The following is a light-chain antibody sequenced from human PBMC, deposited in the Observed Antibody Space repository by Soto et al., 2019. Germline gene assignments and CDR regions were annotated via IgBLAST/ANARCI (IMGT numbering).Light chain of an antibody. CDR1: QGISHY. J-gene: IGKJ1*01. V-gene: IGKV1-27*01. CDR2: TAS. CDR3: QQYNSGPWT. Sequence: DIQMTQSPSSLSASVGDRVTITCRASQGISHYLAWYQQKPGKVPKLLIYTASTLQSGVPSRFSGSESGTDFTLTISSLQPEDVATCYCQQYNSGPWTFGQGTKVEVK.